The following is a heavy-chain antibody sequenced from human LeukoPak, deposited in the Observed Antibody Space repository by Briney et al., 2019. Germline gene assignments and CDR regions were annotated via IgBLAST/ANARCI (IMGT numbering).Heavy chain of an antibody. Sequence: GGSLRLSCAASGFTFSSYSMNWVRQAPGKGLEWVSSISSSSSYTYYADSVKGRFTISRDNAKNSLYLQMNSLRAEDTAVYYYASLYYYDSSGYYPHFDYWGQGTLVTVSS. D-gene: IGHD3-22*01. V-gene: IGHV3-21*01. CDR1: GFTFSSYS. J-gene: IGHJ4*02. CDR3: ASLYYYDSSGYYPHFDY. CDR2: ISSSSSYT.